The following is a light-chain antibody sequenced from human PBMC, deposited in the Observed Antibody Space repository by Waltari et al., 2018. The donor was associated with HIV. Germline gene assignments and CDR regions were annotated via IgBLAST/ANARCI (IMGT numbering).Light chain of an antibody. Sequence: QSALTQPASVYGFPGQSITISWTGTRSDFGSYNLFSWYQQHPGNAPKLIIYEGPKRPSGVSNRFFGSKSGNTASLTISGLQAEDEADYYCCSYAGSSIVVLGGGTKLIVL. J-gene: IGLJ2*01. V-gene: IGLV2-23*01. CDR3: CSYAGSSIVV. CDR1: RSDFGSYNL. CDR2: EGP.